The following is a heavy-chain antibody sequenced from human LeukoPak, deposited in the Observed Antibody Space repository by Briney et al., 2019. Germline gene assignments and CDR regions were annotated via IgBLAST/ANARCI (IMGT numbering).Heavy chain of an antibody. D-gene: IGHD2-2*01. CDR3: ARARDCSSTSWYAFDY. V-gene: IGHV3-21*01. Sequence: GGSLRLSCAASGFTFSTYSMHWVRQAPGKGLEWVSSIRSGSTSINYADSVKGRFTISRDNAKNSLYLQMNSLRAEDTAVYYCARARDCSSTSWYAFDYWGQGTLVTASA. CDR2: IRSGSTSI. J-gene: IGHJ4*02. CDR1: GFTFSTYS.